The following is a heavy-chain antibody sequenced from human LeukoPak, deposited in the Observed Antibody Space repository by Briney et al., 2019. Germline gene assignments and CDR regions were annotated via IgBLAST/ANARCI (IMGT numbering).Heavy chain of an antibody. CDR3: ANEGLPAAISSWFDP. CDR2: ISGSGGST. Sequence: PGGSLRLSCAASGFTFSSYAMSWVRQASGKGLEWVSAISGSGGSTYYADSVKGRFTISRDNSKNTLYLQMNSLRAEDTAVYYCANEGLPAAISSWFDPWGQGTLVTVSS. CDR1: GFTFSSYA. J-gene: IGHJ5*02. D-gene: IGHD2-2*01. V-gene: IGHV3-23*01.